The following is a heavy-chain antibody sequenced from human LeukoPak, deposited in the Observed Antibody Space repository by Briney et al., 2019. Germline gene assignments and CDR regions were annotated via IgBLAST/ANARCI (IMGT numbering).Heavy chain of an antibody. CDR1: GGSISSGPYY. D-gene: IGHD6-13*01. CDR2: INHSGST. CDR3: ARGQISSWYSY. V-gene: IGHV4-39*07. Sequence: PSETLSLTCTVSGGSISSGPYYWGWIRQPPGKGLEWIGEINHSGSTNYNPSLKSRVTISVDTSKNQFSLKLSSVTAADTAVYYCARGQISSWYSYWGQGTLVTVSS. J-gene: IGHJ4*02.